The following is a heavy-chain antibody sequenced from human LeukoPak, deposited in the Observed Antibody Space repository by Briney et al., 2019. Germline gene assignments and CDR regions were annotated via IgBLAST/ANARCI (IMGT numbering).Heavy chain of an antibody. CDR3: ARDRSSWGLDC. D-gene: IGHD7-27*01. V-gene: IGHV4-31*03. J-gene: IGHJ4*02. Sequence: SETLSLTCTVSGGSISSGGYYWSWIRQHPGKGLEWIGYIYYSGTTYYNPSLKSRVTIPVDTSKNQFSLKLTSLTAADTAVYYCARDRSSWGLDCWGQGTLVTVSS. CDR2: IYYSGTT. CDR1: GGSISSGGYY.